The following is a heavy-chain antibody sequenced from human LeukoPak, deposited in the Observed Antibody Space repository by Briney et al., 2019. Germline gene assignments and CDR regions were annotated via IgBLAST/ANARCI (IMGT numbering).Heavy chain of an antibody. CDR3: ARENSPLGDAYSYLAWFFDL. CDR2: ISSVGHNK. Sequence: PGGSLRLSCSASGFSFSAYAMHWLRQAPGKGLEWVAIISSVGHNKYYADSVRGRFTISRDNSNNTLYLQMNSLRPEDTSIYFCARENSPLGDAYSYLAWFFDLWGRGTMVTVSS. V-gene: IGHV3-30*04. CDR1: GFSFSAYA. D-gene: IGHD5-24*01. J-gene: IGHJ2*01.